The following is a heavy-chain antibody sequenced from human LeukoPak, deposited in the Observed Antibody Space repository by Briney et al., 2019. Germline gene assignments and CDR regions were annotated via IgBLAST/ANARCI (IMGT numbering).Heavy chain of an antibody. CDR2: IHYSGSP. J-gene: IGHJ4*02. V-gene: IGHV4-59*08. D-gene: IGHD3-16*02. Sequence: SETLSLTCTVSGGSNYWTWIRQAPGKGLEWIAYIHYSGSPHYNPSLRSRVTISIDTSKNQLSLKLNSVTAADTAVYYCARGGSYRSFDYWGQGTLVTVSS. CDR3: ARGGSYRSFDY. CDR1: GGSNY.